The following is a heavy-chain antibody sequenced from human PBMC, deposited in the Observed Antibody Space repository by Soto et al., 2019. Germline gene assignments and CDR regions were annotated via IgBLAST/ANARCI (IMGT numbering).Heavy chain of an antibody. D-gene: IGHD2-21*02. Sequence: SETLSLTCAVSGHSISSGFYYWGWIRQPPGKGLEWIGSMYHSGSTYYNPSLKSRVTMSVDTSKNQFSLKLSSVTAADTAVYYCAWGGGNSGDYYYGMDVWGQGTTVTVSS. CDR3: AWGGGNSGDYYYGMDV. CDR2: MYHSGST. V-gene: IGHV4-38-2*01. CDR1: GHSISSGFYY. J-gene: IGHJ6*02.